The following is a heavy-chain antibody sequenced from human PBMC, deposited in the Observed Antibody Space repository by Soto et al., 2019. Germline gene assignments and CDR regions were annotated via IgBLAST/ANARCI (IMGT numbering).Heavy chain of an antibody. Sequence: PGGSLRLSCAASGFTFSNYEMDWVRQAPGKGLEWVAVISYDGSNKYYADSVKGRFTISRDNSKNTLYLQMNSLRAEDTAVYYCARDRTYYYDSSGPNRWFDPWGQGTLVTVSS. CDR2: ISYDGSNK. J-gene: IGHJ5*02. V-gene: IGHV3-30-3*01. D-gene: IGHD3-22*01. CDR1: GFTFSNYE. CDR3: ARDRTYYYDSSGPNRWFDP.